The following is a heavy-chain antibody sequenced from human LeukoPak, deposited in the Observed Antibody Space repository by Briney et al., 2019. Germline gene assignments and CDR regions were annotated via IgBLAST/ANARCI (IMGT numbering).Heavy chain of an antibody. CDR1: GFTFSSYW. CDR3: ARASALATPPFAY. V-gene: IGHV3-74*01. J-gene: IGHJ4*02. Sequence: GGSLRLSCAASGFTFSSYWMHWVRQAPGKGLVWVSRINIDGSTSNYADSVKGRFTISRDNAKNAVYLQMSSLRVEDTAVYYCARASALATPPFAYWGQGTLVTVSS. CDR2: INIDGSTS. D-gene: IGHD5-12*01.